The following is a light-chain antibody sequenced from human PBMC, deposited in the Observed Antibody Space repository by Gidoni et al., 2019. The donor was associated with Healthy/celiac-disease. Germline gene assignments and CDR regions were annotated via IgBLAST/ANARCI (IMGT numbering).Light chain of an antibody. V-gene: IGKV1-12*01. J-gene: IGKJ5*01. CDR1: QSIGVW. CDR2: SAS. CDR3: LQADSFPLT. Sequence: DIHMTQSPSSVSVSVCDSVTISCRASQSIGVWLAWYQQRSGNAPNLLIYSASILHRGVPARFSGAGSGTHFTLTISSLQPEDVGTYCCLQADSFPLTFGQGTRLEI.